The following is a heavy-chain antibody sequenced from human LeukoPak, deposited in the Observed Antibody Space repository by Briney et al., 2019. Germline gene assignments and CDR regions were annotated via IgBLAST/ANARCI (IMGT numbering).Heavy chain of an antibody. D-gene: IGHD6-19*01. CDR2: IYYSGST. CDR1: GGSISSYY. J-gene: IGHJ4*02. CDR3: AAPVGGWLEDY. Sequence: SETLSLTCTVSGGSISSYYWSWIRQPPGKGLEWIGYIYYSGSTNYNPSLKSRVTISVDTSKNQFSLKLSSVTAADTAVYYCAAPVGGWLEDYWGQGTLVTVSS. V-gene: IGHV4-59*01.